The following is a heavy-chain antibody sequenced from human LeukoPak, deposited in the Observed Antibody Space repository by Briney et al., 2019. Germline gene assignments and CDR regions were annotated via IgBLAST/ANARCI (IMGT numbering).Heavy chain of an antibody. D-gene: IGHD3-22*01. CDR1: GYTFNSYY. V-gene: IGHV1-2*06. J-gene: IGHJ6*04. CDR3: ATHHYDSSGQPEDV. CDR2: INPNSGCT. Sequence: ASVKVSCMSSGYTFNSYYMLWVRQAPGHGFEWMGRINPNSGCTKEAQKFQGRVTMTRDTSISTAYMELSRLRSDDTAVYYCATHHYDSSGQPEDVWGKGTTVAVSS.